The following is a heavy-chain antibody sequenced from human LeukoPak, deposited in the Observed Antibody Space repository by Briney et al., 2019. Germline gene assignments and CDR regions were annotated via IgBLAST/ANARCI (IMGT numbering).Heavy chain of an antibody. CDR3: ARRLTQYDCFDP. V-gene: IGHV6-1*01. D-gene: IGHD2-2*01. J-gene: IGHJ5*02. CDR2: TYYRSTWYN. Sequence: SQTLSLTCAISGDSVSSNSVTWNWIRQSPSRGLEWLGRTYYRSTWYNDYAVSVRGRITVNPVTSKNQFFLHLNSVTPEDTAVYYCARRLTQYDCFDPWGQGILVTVSS. CDR1: GDSVSSNSVT.